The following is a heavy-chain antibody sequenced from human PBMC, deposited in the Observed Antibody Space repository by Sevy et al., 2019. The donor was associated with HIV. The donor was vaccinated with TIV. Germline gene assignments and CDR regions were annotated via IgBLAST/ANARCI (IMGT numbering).Heavy chain of an antibody. D-gene: IGHD3-22*01. J-gene: IGHJ1*01. CDR1: GGSISSYY. V-gene: IGHV4-59*01. CDR3: ARGGRSGYYYNY. Sequence: SETLSLTCTVSGGSISSYYWSWIRQPPGKGLEWIGYIYYSGSTNYNPSLKSRVTISLDTSKNQFSLRLSSITAADAAVYYCARGGRSGYYYNYWGQGTLVTVSS. CDR2: IYYSGST.